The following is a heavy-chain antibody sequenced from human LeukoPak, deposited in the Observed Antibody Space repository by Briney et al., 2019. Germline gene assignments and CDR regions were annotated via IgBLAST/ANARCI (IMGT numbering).Heavy chain of an antibody. J-gene: IGHJ5*02. V-gene: IGHV3-7*01. Sequence: GGSLRLSCAASGFTFSSRWMSWVRQAPGKGLEWVGNIQPDGSEQYPVDSVKGRFTISRDNARNSLFLQMNSLRVEDTAMYYCASQSYARFDPWGQGTLVTVSS. CDR1: GFTFSSRW. CDR2: IQPDGSEQ. CDR3: ASQSYARFDP. D-gene: IGHD3-16*01.